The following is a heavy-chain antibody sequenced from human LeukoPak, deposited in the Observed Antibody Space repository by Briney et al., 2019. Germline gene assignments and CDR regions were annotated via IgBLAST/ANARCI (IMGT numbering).Heavy chain of an antibody. V-gene: IGHV4-34*01. CDR1: GGSFSGYY. CDR2: INRSGST. CDR3: ARHPLGYCSSTSCYDYYYGMDV. J-gene: IGHJ6*02. D-gene: IGHD2-2*01. Sequence: IPSETLSLTCAVYGGSFSGYYWSWIRQPPGKGLEWIGEINRSGSTNYNPSLKSRVTISVDTSKNQSSLKLSSVTAADTAVYYCARHPLGYCSSTSCYDYYYGMDVWGQGTTVTVSS.